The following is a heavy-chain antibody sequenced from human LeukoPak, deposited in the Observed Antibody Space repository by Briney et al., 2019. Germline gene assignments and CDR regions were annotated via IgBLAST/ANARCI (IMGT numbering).Heavy chain of an antibody. V-gene: IGHV3-23*01. Sequence: GGSLRLSCAASGFTFSSYAMSWVRQAPGKGLEWVSGISGSGGSTFYADSVKGRFTISRDNSMHTLHVEMNSLRAEDTAVYYCAKDEALISVAGLDSWGQGTLVTVSS. CDR2: ISGSGGST. CDR1: GFTFSSYA. D-gene: IGHD6-19*01. J-gene: IGHJ4*02. CDR3: AKDEALISVAGLDS.